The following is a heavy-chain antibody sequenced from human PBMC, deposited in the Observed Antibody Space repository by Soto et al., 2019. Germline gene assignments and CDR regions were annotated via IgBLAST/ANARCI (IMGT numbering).Heavy chain of an antibody. D-gene: IGHD3-22*01. CDR3: ARDPNYYDSSGYYYAYYYYGMDV. CDR2: ISYDGSNK. V-gene: IGHV3-30-3*01. Sequence: PGGSLRLSCAASGFTFSSYAMHWVRQAPGKGLEWVAVISYDGSNKYYADSVKGRFTISRDNSKNTLYLQMNSLRAEDTAVYYCARDPNYYDSSGYYYAYYYYGMDVWGQGTTVTVSS. CDR1: GFTFSSYA. J-gene: IGHJ6*02.